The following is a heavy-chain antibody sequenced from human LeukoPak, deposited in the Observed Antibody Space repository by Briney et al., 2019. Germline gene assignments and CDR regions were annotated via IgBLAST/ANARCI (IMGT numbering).Heavy chain of an antibody. D-gene: IGHD5-18*01. CDR1: GFTFSSYS. Sequence: GGSLRLSCAASGFTFSSYSMNWVRQAPGKGLEWVSYISSSSSTIYCADSVKGRFTISRDNARNSLYLQMNSLRDEDTGVYYCARSGYIYAKTYDYWGQGTLVTVSS. CDR2: ISSSSSTI. J-gene: IGHJ4*02. CDR3: ARSGYIYAKTYDY. V-gene: IGHV3-48*02.